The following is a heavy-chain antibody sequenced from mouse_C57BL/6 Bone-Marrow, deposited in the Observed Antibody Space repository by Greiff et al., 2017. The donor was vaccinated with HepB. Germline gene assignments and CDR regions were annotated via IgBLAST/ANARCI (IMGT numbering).Heavy chain of an antibody. D-gene: IGHD4-1*01. CDR3: ARGLTGRNYYFDY. J-gene: IGHJ2*01. CDR2: IYPGGGYT. V-gene: IGHV1-63*01. Sequence: QVQLQQSGAELVRPGTSVKMSCKASGYTFTNYWIGWAKQRPGHGLEWIGDIYPGGGYTNYNEKFKGKATLTADKSSSTAYMQFSSLTSEDSAIYYCARGLTGRNYYFDYWGQGTTLTVSS. CDR1: GYTFTNYW.